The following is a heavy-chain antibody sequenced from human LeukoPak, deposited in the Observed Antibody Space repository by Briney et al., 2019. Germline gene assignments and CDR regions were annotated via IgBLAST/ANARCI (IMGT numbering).Heavy chain of an antibody. CDR3: ASDLAAAGTELDY. CDR1: GFTFSSYA. D-gene: IGHD6-13*01. V-gene: IGHV3-30*04. CDR2: ISYDGSNK. Sequence: GGSLRLSCAASGFTFSSYAMHWVRQAPGKGLEWVAVISYDGSNKYYADSVKGRFTISRDNSKNTLYLQRNSLRAEDTAVYYCASDLAAAGTELDYWGQGTLVTVSS. J-gene: IGHJ4*02.